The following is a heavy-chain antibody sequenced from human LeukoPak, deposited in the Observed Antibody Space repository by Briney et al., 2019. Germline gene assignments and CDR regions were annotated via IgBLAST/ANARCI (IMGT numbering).Heavy chain of an antibody. Sequence: GASVKLSCKASGYTFTSYDMHWVRQAPGQGLEWRGIINPSGGSTNYAHKFQGRVTITADKSTSTAYMELSSLRSEDPAVYHCASRHDSSGYHLLGAFDIWGQGTMVTVSS. J-gene: IGHJ3*02. CDR1: GYTFTSYD. V-gene: IGHV1-46*01. CDR2: INPSGGST. CDR3: ASRHDSSGYHLLGAFDI. D-gene: IGHD3-22*01.